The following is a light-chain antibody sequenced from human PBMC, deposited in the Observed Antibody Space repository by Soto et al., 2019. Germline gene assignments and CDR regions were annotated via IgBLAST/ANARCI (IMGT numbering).Light chain of an antibody. CDR1: SSDIGGHNF. CDR3: SSYTFSNTWV. J-gene: IGLJ3*02. CDR2: GVS. V-gene: IGLV2-14*01. Sequence: QSALTQPASVSESLGQSITISCSGTSSDIGGHNFVSWYQQLPGKTPKVLIYGVSNRPSGISNRSSGSKSGNTASLTISGLQAEDEADYYCSSYTFSNTWVFGGGTKVTVL.